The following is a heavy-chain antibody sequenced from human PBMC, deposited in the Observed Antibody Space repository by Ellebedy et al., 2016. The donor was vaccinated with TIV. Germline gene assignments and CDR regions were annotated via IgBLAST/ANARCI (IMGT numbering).Heavy chain of an antibody. D-gene: IGHD5-18*01. Sequence: GGSLRLSXTASGFTFSTYALTWVRQAPGQGLEWVSTVTSAGVTYYAESVRGRFTISRDNANNSLPLQMSSLRVDDTALYYCVRWGYSYGFDFWGRGTRVTVSS. CDR3: VRWGYSYGFDF. CDR1: GFTFSTYA. V-gene: IGHV3-69-1*02. J-gene: IGHJ5*01. CDR2: VTSAGVT.